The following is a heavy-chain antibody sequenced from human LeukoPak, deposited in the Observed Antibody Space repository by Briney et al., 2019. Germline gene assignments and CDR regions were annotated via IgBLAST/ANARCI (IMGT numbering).Heavy chain of an antibody. Sequence: GGSLRLSXAASGFTFSSYGMHWVRQAPGKGLEWVAFIRYDGSNKYYADSVKGRFTISRDNSKNTLYLQMNSLRAEDTAVYYCVKDLDGWTKAFDIWGQGTMVTVSS. CDR3: VKDLDGWTKAFDI. J-gene: IGHJ3*02. V-gene: IGHV3-30*02. CDR2: IRYDGSNK. D-gene: IGHD6-19*01. CDR1: GFTFSSYG.